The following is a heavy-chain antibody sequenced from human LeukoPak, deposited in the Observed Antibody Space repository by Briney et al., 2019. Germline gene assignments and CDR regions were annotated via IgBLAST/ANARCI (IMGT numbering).Heavy chain of an antibody. V-gene: IGHV3-30-3*01. J-gene: IGHJ4*02. CDR1: GFTFSSYA. Sequence: PGRSLRLSCAASGFTFSSYAMHWVRQAPGKGLEWVAVISYDGSNKYYADSVKGRFTISRDNSKNTLYLQMNSLRAEDTAVYYCAREVPVPDVGEWSPYFDYWGQGTLVTVSS. D-gene: IGHD3-3*01. CDR2: ISYDGSNK. CDR3: AREVPVPDVGEWSPYFDY.